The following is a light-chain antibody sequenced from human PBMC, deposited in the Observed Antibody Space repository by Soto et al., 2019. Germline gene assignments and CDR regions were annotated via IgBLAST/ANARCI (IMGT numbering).Light chain of an antibody. Sequence: EIVLTQSPGTLSLSPGERATLSCRASQSVTSSYLAWYQQKPGQAPRLLIYGASSRATGIPDRFSGSGSGTDFTIPISRLEPEDFAVYYCQQCGTSPLTFGGGTKVEIK. J-gene: IGKJ4*01. CDR3: QQCGTSPLT. CDR1: QSVTSSY. V-gene: IGKV3-20*01. CDR2: GAS.